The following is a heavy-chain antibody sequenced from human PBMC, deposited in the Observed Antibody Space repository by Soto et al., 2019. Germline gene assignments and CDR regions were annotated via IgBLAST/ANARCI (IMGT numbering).Heavy chain of an antibody. CDR1: GYSFTSYW. J-gene: IGHJ4*02. V-gene: IGHV5-51*01. Sequence: GESLKISCKGSGYSFTSYWIGWVRQMPGKGLEWMGIIYPGDSDTRYSPSFQGQVTISADKSIGTAYLQWSSLKASDTAMYYCARRRSGSYFELYLDYWGQGTLVTVSS. CDR3: ARRRSGSYFELYLDY. CDR2: IYPGDSDT. D-gene: IGHD1-26*01.